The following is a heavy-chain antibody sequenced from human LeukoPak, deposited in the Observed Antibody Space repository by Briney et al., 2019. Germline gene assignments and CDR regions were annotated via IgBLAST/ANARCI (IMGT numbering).Heavy chain of an antibody. CDR1: GFSLSTSGVG. Sequence: SGPTLVKPTQTLTLTCTFSGFSLSTSGVGVGWIRQPPGKALEWLASIYWDEDKRYSPSLKSRLTIRKDTSKNQVVLTMTNMDPVDTGTYYCAHRDTAMVTGYFDSWGQGTLVTVSA. J-gene: IGHJ4*02. CDR3: AHRDTAMVTGYFDS. V-gene: IGHV2-5*02. D-gene: IGHD5-18*01. CDR2: IYWDEDK.